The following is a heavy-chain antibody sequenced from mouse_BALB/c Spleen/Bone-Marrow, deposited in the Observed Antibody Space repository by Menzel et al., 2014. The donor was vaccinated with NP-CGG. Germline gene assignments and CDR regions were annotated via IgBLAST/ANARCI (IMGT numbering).Heavy chain of an antibody. CDR1: GYTFTDHD. CDR2: IAPGNGDI. Sequence: VQLQESDAELVKPGASVKISCKASGYTFTDHDIHWVKQKPEQGLDWIGYIAPGNGDIKYNEKFKGKATLTADKSSSTAYLQPNRLTSEDSAVYFCKVWYGGDFDDWGPGTTVTVSS. D-gene: IGHD1-1*02. CDR3: KVWYGGDFDD. J-gene: IGHJ1*01. V-gene: IGHV1S53*02.